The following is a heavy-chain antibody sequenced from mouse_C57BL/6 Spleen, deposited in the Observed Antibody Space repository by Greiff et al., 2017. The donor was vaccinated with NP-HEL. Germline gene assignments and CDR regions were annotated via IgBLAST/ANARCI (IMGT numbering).Heavy chain of an antibody. CDR1: GFTFSDYY. J-gene: IGHJ4*01. Sequence: EVKLMESEGGLVQPGSSMKLSCTASGFTFSDYYMAWVRQVPEKGLEWVANINYDGSSTYYLDSLKSRFIISRDNAKNILYLQMSSLKSEDTATYYCARGGLRPLDYAMDYWGQGTSVTVSS. CDR2: INYDGSST. CDR3: ARGGLRPLDYAMDY. D-gene: IGHD2-4*01. V-gene: IGHV5-16*01.